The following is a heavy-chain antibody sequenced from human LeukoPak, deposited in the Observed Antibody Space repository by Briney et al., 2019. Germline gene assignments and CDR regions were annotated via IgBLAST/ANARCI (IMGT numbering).Heavy chain of an antibody. CDR3: AKARVVELDAFDI. CDR1: GFTFSSYG. V-gene: IGHV3-33*06. D-gene: IGHD1-7*01. CDR2: IWYDGSKK. J-gene: IGHJ3*02. Sequence: PGRSLRLSCAASGFTFSSYGIHWVRQAPGKGLEWVAVIWYDGSKKYYADSVKGRFTISRDNSKNTLYLQMNSLRAEDTAVYYCAKARVVELDAFDIWGQRTMVTVSS.